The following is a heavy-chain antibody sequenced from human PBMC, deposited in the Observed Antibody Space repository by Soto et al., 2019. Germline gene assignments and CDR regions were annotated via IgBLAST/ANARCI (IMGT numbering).Heavy chain of an antibody. J-gene: IGHJ3*02. Sequence: EVQLVESGGGLVKPGGSLRLSCAASGFTFSSYSMNWVRQAPGKGLEWVSSISSSSSYIYYADSVKGRFTISRDNAKNSLYLQMNSLRAEDTAVYYCASAGYGDYAGHVFDIWGQGTMVTVSS. D-gene: IGHD4-17*01. CDR2: ISSSSSYI. CDR1: GFTFSSYS. V-gene: IGHV3-21*01. CDR3: ASAGYGDYAGHVFDI.